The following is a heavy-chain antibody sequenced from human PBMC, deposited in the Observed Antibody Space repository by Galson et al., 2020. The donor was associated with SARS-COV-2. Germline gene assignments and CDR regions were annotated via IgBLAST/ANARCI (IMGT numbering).Heavy chain of an antibody. Sequence: ASETLSLTCTVSGGSISSSSYYWGWIRQPPGKGLEWIGSIYYSGSTYYNPSLKSRVTISVDTSKNQFSLKLSSVTAADTAVYYRARGLVGNDYWGQGTLVTVSS. CDR2: IYYSGST. J-gene: IGHJ4*02. CDR3: ARGLVGNDY. CDR1: GGSISSSSYY. V-gene: IGHV4-39*07. D-gene: IGHD1-26*01.